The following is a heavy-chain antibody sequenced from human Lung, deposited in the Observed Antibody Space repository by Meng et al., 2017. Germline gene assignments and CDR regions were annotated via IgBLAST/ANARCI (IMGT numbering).Heavy chain of an antibody. CDR3: ARGSITMVRGVSVFDP. J-gene: IGHJ5*02. CDR1: GGSISSSNW. Sequence: VRLEGPGPGLVKPSGTLSLTCAVSGGSISSSNWWSWVRQPPGKGLEWIGEIYHSGSTNYNPSLKSRVTISVDKSKNQFSLKLSSVTAADTAVYYCARGSITMVRGVSVFDPWGQGTLVTVSS. V-gene: IGHV4-4*02. D-gene: IGHD3-10*01. CDR2: IYHSGST.